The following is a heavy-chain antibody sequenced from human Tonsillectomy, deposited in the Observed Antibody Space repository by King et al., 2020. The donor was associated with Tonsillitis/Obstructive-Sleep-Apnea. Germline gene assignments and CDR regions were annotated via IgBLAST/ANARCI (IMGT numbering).Heavy chain of an antibody. CDR2: ISDSGGTR. V-gene: IGHV3-23*04. CDR3: AKASVLYYYYYMDV. CDR1: GFTFSVYA. Sequence: VQLVESGGGLVQPGGSLRLSCAASGFTFSVYAVSWVRQAPGGGLEWVSTISDSGGTRYFADSVKGGFTMSRDNSENTLYRQRNSLRAEDTAVDYCAKASVLYYYYYMDVWGKGTTVTVSS. J-gene: IGHJ6*03.